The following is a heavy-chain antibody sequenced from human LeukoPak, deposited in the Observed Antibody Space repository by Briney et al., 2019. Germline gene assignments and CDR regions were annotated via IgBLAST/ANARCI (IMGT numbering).Heavy chain of an antibody. CDR3: ARGSGWLIHY. CDR1: GFTISTSW. V-gene: IGHV3-7*01. J-gene: IGHJ4*02. CDR2: IKPDGSEK. D-gene: IGHD6-19*01. Sequence: PGGSLRLSCAASGFTISTSWMSWVRQAPGKGLEWVANIKPDGSEKYYVDSVKGRFTISRDNAENSLYLQMNSLRADDTAVYHCARGSGWLIHYWGQGTLVTVSS.